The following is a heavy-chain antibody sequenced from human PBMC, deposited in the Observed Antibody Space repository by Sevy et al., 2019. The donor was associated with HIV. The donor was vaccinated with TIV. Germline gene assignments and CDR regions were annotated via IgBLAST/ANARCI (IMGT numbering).Heavy chain of an antibody. CDR3: ARRYFDL. V-gene: IGHV3-7*01. CDR1: GFTFSSFW. Sequence: GGSLRLSCRGSGFTFSSFWMQWVRQAPGKGLEWVANIRQDGNEIYYVDSVKGRFTISRDNGKNALYLQMDGLRVEDTAVYYCARRYFDLWGQGTQVTVSS. CDR2: IRQDGNEI. J-gene: IGHJ4*02.